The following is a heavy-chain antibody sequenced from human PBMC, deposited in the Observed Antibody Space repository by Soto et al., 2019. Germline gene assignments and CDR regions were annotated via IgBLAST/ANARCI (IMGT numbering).Heavy chain of an antibody. J-gene: IGHJ4*02. V-gene: IGHV3-23*01. CDR2: ISGSGGSS. CDR1: GFTVSIYV. Sequence: PGGSLRLSCATSGFTVSIYVMSWVRQAPGKGLEWVSGISGSGGSSYYADSVKGRFTISRDNSKNTLNLQMDSLRAEDTAVYYCAKKSTDSSGYSDYWGQGTVVTVSS. CDR3: AKKSTDSSGYSDY. D-gene: IGHD2-2*01.